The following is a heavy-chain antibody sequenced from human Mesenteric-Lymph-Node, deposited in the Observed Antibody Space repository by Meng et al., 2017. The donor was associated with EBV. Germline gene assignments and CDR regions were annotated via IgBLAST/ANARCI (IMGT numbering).Heavy chain of an antibody. CDR1: GFSLSTSGVG. D-gene: IGHD5-24*01. J-gene: IGHJ4*02. CDR3: AHQDGYNSIGYLDY. V-gene: IGHV2-5*02. CDR2: IYWDDDK. Sequence: QITLKESGPTLVKPXXXXPLXXPXSGFSLSTSGVGVGWIRQPPGKALEWLALIYWDDDKRYSPSLKSRLTITKDTSKNQVVLTMTNMDPVDTATYYCAHQDGYNSIGYLDYWGQGSLVPSPQ.